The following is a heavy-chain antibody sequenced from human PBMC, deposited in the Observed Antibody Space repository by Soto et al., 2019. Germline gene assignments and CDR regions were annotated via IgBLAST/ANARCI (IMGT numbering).Heavy chain of an antibody. CDR2: IGTAGDT. Sequence: PGGSLRLSCAASGFTFSSYDMHWVRQATGKGLEWVSAIGTAGDTYYPGSVKGRFTISRENAKNSLYLQMNSLRAEDTAVYYCAKDLREWLLHLYYYGMDVWGQGTTVTVSS. V-gene: IGHV3-13*01. J-gene: IGHJ6*02. D-gene: IGHD3-3*01. CDR1: GFTFSSYD. CDR3: AKDLREWLLHLYYYGMDV.